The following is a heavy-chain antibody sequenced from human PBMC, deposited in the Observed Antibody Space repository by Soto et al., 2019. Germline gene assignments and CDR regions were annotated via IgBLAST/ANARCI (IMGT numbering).Heavy chain of an antibody. Sequence: EVQLVESGGGLIQPGGSLRLSCAVSGFTVSNNYMSWVRQAPGKGLEGVSVIYSGGYTAYGDSVKGRFTISRDNSKKPLYLQMKTLGADDTAVYCGGPQRGGGGYWGQGTLVTVSS. CDR1: GFTVSNNY. CDR3: GPQRGGGGY. CDR2: IYSGGYT. V-gene: IGHV3-53*01. J-gene: IGHJ4*02. D-gene: IGHD6-25*01.